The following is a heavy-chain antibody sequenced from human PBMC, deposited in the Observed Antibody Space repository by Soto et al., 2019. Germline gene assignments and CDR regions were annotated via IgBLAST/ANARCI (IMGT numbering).Heavy chain of an antibody. V-gene: IGHV3-23*01. CDR2: ISGSGGTT. J-gene: IGHJ4*02. CDR1: GFTFSNYA. CDR3: AKFFVETGANSGWPWTSHY. D-gene: IGHD6-25*01. Sequence: EVQLLESGGGLVQPGRSMRRSCAASGFTFSNYAMSWVRQAPGPGLDWVSAISGSGGTTYYADSVKSRFTISRDNSKNTLFLQRNSLRAEGAAVYYCAKFFVETGANSGWPWTSHYWGKGTRVTVSS.